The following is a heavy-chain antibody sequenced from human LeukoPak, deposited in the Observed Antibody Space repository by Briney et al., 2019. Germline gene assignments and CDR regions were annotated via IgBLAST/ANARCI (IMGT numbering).Heavy chain of an antibody. Sequence: GASVKVSCKASGYTFTGYYMHWVRQAPGQGLEWMGWINPNSGGTNYAQKFQGWVTMTRDTSISTAYMELSRLRSDDTAVYYCARGVLRFLESRRARFDYWGQGTLVTVSS. D-gene: IGHD3-3*01. CDR1: GYTFTGYY. J-gene: IGHJ4*02. CDR3: ARGVLRFLESRRARFDY. CDR2: INPNSGGT. V-gene: IGHV1-2*04.